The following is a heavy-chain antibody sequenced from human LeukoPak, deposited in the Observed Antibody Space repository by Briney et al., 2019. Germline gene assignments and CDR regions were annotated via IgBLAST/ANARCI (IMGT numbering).Heavy chain of an antibody. J-gene: IGHJ3*02. V-gene: IGHV3-23*01. CDR1: GFTFSSYA. CDR2: ISGSGGST. D-gene: IGHD6-19*01. CDR3: AKVQRPSGWGLRDAFDI. Sequence: QPGGSLRLSCAASGFTFSSYAMSWVRQAPGKGLEWVSAISGSGGSTYYADSVKGRFTISRDNSKNTLYLQMNSLRAEDTAVYYCAKVQRPSGWGLRDAFDIWGQGTMVTVSS.